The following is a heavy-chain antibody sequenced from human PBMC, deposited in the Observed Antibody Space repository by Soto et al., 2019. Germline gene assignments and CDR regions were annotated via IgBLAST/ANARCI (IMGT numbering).Heavy chain of an antibody. CDR2: VSNNGGNT. CDR1: GFTFRSYD. D-gene: IGHD2-2*03. V-gene: IGHV3-23*01. J-gene: IGHJ4*02. Sequence: PGGSLRLSCAASGFTFRSYDMKWVRQAPGKGLEWVSTVSNNGGNTYYGDSVKGRFTISRDNSENTLYLQMHSLRAEDTAVYYCARWISETGFDFWGQGTLVTVSS. CDR3: ARWISETGFDF.